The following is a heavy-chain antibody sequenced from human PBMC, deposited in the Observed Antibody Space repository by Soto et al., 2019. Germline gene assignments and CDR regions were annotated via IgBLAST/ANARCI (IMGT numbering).Heavy chain of an antibody. CDR2: ISAYNGNT. D-gene: IGHD6-13*01. CDR1: GYTFTSYG. Sequence: ASVKVSCKASGYTFTSYGISWVRQSPVQGLEWMGWISAYNGNTNYAQKLQGRVTMTTDTSTSTAYMELRSLRSDDTAVYYCAREWSSLVYYYGMDVWGQGTTVTVSS. V-gene: IGHV1-18*04. J-gene: IGHJ6*02. CDR3: AREWSSLVYYYGMDV.